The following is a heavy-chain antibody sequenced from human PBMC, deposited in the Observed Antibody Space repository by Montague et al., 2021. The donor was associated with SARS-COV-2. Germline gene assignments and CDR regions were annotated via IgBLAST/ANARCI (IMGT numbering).Heavy chain of an antibody. V-gene: IGHV3-74*01. CDR3: ARDQPIVVVPAAIRGYYYYGMDV. D-gene: IGHD2-2*02. CDR2: INSDGSST. J-gene: IGHJ6*02. Sequence: SLRLSCAASGFTFSSYWMHWVRQAPGKGLVWVSRINSDGSSTSYADSVKGRFTISRDNAKSTLYLQMNSLRAEDTAVYYCARDQPIVVVPAAIRGYYYYGMDVWGQGTTVTVSS. CDR1: GFTFSSYW.